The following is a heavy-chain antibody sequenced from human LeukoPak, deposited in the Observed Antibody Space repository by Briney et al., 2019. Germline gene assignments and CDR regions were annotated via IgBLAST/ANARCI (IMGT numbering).Heavy chain of an antibody. CDR3: ASAATLRELDAFDI. D-gene: IGHD2-15*01. V-gene: IGHV4-59*01. J-gene: IGHJ3*02. CDR2: IYYSGST. CDR1: GGSISSYY. Sequence: SETLSLTCTVSGGSISSYYWSWIQQPPGKGLEWIGYIYYSGSTNYNPSLKSRVTISVDTSKNQFSLKLSSVTAADTAVYYCASAATLRELDAFDIWGQGTMVTVSS.